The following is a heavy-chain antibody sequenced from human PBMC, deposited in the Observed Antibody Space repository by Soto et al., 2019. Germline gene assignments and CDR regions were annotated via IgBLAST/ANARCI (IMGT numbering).Heavy chain of an antibody. CDR2: MNPNSGNT. J-gene: IGHJ4*02. D-gene: IGHD2-21*02. CDR1: GYTFTSYD. V-gene: IGHV1-8*01. Sequence: ASVKVSCKASGYTFTSYDINWVRQATGQGLEWMGWMNPNSGNTGYAQKFQGRVTMTRNTSISTAYMELSSLRSEDTAVYYCAAFVLVTSTANAQNLDYWGQRSLVIGSA. CDR3: AAFVLVTSTANAQNLDY.